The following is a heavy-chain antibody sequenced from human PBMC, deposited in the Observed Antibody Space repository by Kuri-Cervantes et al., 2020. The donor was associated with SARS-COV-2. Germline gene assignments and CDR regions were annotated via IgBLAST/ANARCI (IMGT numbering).Heavy chain of an antibody. CDR3: ARWLGYCSGGSCYRTGNWFDP. CDR2: IYHSGST. CDR1: GGSISSGGYS. J-gene: IGHJ5*02. Sequence: SETLSLTCAVSGGSISSGGYSWSWIRQPPGKGLEWIGYIYHSGSTYYNPSLKSRVTISVDRSKNQFSLKLSSVTAADTAVYYCARWLGYCSGGSCYRTGNWFDPRGQGTLVTVSS. D-gene: IGHD2-15*01. V-gene: IGHV4-30-2*01.